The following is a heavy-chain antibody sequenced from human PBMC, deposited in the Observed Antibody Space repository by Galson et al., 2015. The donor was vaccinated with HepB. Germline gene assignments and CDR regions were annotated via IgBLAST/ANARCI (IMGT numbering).Heavy chain of an antibody. V-gene: IGHV3-53*01. CDR1: GFTASSNY. CDR2: IYSGGST. J-gene: IGHJ4*02. CDR3: ARGDRGNAFDY. Sequence: SLRLSCAASGFTASSNYMSWVRQAPGQGLEWVSLIYSGGSTYYTDSVKGRFTISRDNSKNTLYLQMNNLRAEDTAVYYCARGDRGNAFDYWGQGTLVTVSS. D-gene: IGHD4-23*01.